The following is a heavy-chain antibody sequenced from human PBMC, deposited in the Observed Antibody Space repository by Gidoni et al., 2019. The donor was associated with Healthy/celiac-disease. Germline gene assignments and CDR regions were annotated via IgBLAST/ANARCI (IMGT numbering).Heavy chain of an antibody. V-gene: IGHV1-2*06. Sequence: QVQLVQSGAEVKKPGASVKVSCKASGYTFTGYYMHWVRQAPGQGLEWMGRINPNSGGTNYEQKFQGRVTMTRDTSISTAYMELSRLRSDDTAVYYCASGLNCSGGSCYVGFDYWGQGTLVTVSS. CDR1: GYTFTGYY. CDR3: ASGLNCSGGSCYVGFDY. D-gene: IGHD2-15*01. CDR2: INPNSGGT. J-gene: IGHJ4*02.